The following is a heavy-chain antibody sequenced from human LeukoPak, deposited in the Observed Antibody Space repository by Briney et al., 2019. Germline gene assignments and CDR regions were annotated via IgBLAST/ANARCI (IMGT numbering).Heavy chain of an antibody. CDR1: GFTFSSYA. J-gene: IGHJ4*02. Sequence: GGSLRLSCAASGFTFSSYAMSWVRQAPGKGLGWVAVISYDGSNKYYADSVKGRFTISRDNSKNTLYLQMNSLRAEDTAVYYCAKDLRAVAGAISHDYWGQGTLVTVSS. CDR3: AKDLRAVAGAISHDY. CDR2: ISYDGSNK. D-gene: IGHD6-19*01. V-gene: IGHV3-30-3*01.